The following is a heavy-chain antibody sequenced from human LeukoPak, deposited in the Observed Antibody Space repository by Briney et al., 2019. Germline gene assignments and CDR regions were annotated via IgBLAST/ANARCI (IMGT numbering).Heavy chain of an antibody. CDR2: INPSGGST. Sequence: VASVKVSCKASGYTFTTYYMHWVRQAPGQGLEWMGIINPSGGSTSYAQKFQGRVTVTRDMSTSTVYMELSSLRSEDTAVYYCARGAAWRYCRGGRCFAPGYWGQGTLVTVSS. CDR1: GYTFTTYY. J-gene: IGHJ4*02. D-gene: IGHD2-15*01. V-gene: IGHV1-46*01. CDR3: ARGAAWRYCRGGRCFAPGY.